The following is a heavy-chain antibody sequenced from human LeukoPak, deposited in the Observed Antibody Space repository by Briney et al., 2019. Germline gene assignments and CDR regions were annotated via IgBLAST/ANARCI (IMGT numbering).Heavy chain of an antibody. CDR3: ARAGSGSPAPSENWFDP. CDR2: IYYSGST. CDR1: GGSISSSSYY. J-gene: IGHJ5*02. D-gene: IGHD3-10*01. V-gene: IGHV4-39*01. Sequence: SETLSLTCTVSGGSISSSSYYWGWIRQPPGKGLEWIGSIYYSGSTYYNPSLKSRVTISIDTSKNQFSLKLSSVTAADTAVYYCARAGSGSPAPSENWFDPWGQGTLVTVSS.